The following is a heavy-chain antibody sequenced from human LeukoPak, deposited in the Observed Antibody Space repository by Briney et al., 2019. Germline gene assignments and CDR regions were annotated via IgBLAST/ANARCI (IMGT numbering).Heavy chain of an antibody. CDR1: GGSISSYY. D-gene: IGHD3-22*01. CDR3: AKQGSVIAVVISFDY. J-gene: IGHJ4*02. V-gene: IGHV4-4*07. CDR2: IYTSGST. Sequence: PSETLSLTCTVSGGSISSYYWSWIRQPAGKGLEWIGRIYTSGSTNYNPSLKSRVTMSVDTSKNQFSLKLSSVTAADTAVYYCAKQGSVIAVVISFDYWGQGTLVTVSS.